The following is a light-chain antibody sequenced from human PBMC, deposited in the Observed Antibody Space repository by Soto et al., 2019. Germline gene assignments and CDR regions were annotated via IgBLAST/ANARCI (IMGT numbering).Light chain of an antibody. CDR3: QQYDNLPLLT. J-gene: IGKJ4*01. CDR1: QDITNY. CDR2: DAS. V-gene: IGKV1-33*01. Sequence: DIQMTQSPSSLSASVGDIVTITCQASQDITNYLNSYQQKPGKAPKLLIYDASHLETGVPSRFSGSGSGTDFTFTISSLQPEDFATDYCQQYDNLPLLTFGGGTRVEIK.